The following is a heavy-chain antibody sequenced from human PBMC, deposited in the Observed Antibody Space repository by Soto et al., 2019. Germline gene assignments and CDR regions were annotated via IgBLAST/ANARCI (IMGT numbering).Heavy chain of an antibody. Sequence: EVPLVESGGGLVQPGRSLRLSCAASGFTFDDYAMHWVRQAPGKGLEWVSGISWNSGSIGYADSVKGRFTISRDNAKNSLYLQMNSLRAEDTALYYCANPTLPGGIWGQGTMVTVSS. D-gene: IGHD6-25*01. CDR3: ANPTLPGGI. CDR1: GFTFDDYA. J-gene: IGHJ3*02. V-gene: IGHV3-9*01. CDR2: ISWNSGSI.